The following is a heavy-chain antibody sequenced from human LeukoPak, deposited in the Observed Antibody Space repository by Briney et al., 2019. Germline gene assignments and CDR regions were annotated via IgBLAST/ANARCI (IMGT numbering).Heavy chain of an antibody. CDR1: GYTFTTLD. CDR2: MNPNSGNT. CDR3: ARVPRRGDQFDP. V-gene: IGHV1-8*02. D-gene: IGHD3-10*01. Sequence: GASVKVSCKASGYTFTTLDINWVRQATGQGLEWMGWMNPNSGNTGYAQMFQGRVTMTSSPSISTAYMELTSLTYEDTAVYYCARVPRRGDQFDPWGQGTLVTVSS. J-gene: IGHJ5*02.